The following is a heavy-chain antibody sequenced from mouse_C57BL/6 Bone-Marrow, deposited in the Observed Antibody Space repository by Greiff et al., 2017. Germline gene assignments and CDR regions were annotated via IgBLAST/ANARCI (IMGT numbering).Heavy chain of an antibody. CDR3: ARLGYYGSSLHWYFDV. J-gene: IGHJ1*03. D-gene: IGHD1-1*01. CDR2: IFPGSGST. CDR1: GYTFTDYY. Sequence: QVQLQQSGPELVKPGASVKISCKASGYTFTDYYINWVKQRPGQGLEWIGWIFPGSGSTYYNEKFKGKATLTVDKSSSTAYMLLSSLTSEDSAVYFCARLGYYGSSLHWYFDVWGTGTTVTVSS. V-gene: IGHV1-75*01.